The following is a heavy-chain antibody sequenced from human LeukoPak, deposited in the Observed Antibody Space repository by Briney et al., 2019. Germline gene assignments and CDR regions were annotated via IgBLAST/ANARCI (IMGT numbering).Heavy chain of an antibody. D-gene: IGHD3-22*01. V-gene: IGHV4-39*07. CDR2: IYYSGST. J-gene: IGHJ4*02. CDR1: GGSISSSSYY. CDR3: ARERYYYDSSGYRFDY. Sequence: SETLSLTCTVSGGSISSSSYYWGWIRQPPGKGLEWIGSIYYSGSTYYNPSLKSRVTISVDTSKNQFSLKLSSVTAADTAVYYCARERYYYDSSGYRFDYWGQGTLVTVSS.